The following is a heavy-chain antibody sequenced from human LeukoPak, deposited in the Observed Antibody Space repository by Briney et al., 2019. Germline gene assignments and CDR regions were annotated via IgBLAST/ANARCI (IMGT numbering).Heavy chain of an antibody. Sequence: GASVKVSCKASGGTFSSYAISWVRQAPGQGLEWMGRIIPIFGTANYAQKFQGRVTITTDESTSTAYMELSSLRSDDTTVYYCARDQIQMAAFDIWGQGTMVTVSS. V-gene: IGHV1-69*05. CDR2: IIPIFGTA. D-gene: IGHD5-18*01. J-gene: IGHJ3*02. CDR3: ARDQIQMAAFDI. CDR1: GGTFSSYA.